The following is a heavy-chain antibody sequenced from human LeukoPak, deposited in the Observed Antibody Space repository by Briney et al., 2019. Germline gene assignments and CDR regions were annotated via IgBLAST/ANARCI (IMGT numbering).Heavy chain of an antibody. D-gene: IGHD6-13*01. CDR2: ITGSGGSA. CDR3: AKGPAAAGTIYTFDI. J-gene: IGHJ3*02. CDR1: GFTFSTYA. V-gene: IGHV3-23*01. Sequence: GGSLRLSCAASGFTFSTYAMSWVRQAPGKGREGVSAITGSGGSAYYADSVKGRFTISRDNSKNTLTLQMNSLRAEDTAVYHCAKGPAAAGTIYTFDIWGQGTMVTVSS.